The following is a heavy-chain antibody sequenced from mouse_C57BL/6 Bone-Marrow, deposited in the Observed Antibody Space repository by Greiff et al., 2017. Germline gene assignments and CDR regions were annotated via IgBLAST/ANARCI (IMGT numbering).Heavy chain of an antibody. Sequence: VQLQQSVAELVRPGASVKLSCTASGFNIKNTYMHWVKQRPEQGLEWIGRIDPANGNTKYAPKFQGKATITAHTSSNTAYLQLSSLTSDDTAIYYCARGDDYGFYAMDYWGQGTSVTVSS. CDR2: IDPANGNT. D-gene: IGHD2-4*01. CDR3: ARGDDYGFYAMDY. V-gene: IGHV14-3*01. CDR1: GFNIKNTY. J-gene: IGHJ4*01.